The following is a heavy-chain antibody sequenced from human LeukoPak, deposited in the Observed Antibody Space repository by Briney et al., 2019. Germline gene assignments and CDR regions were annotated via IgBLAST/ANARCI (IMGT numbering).Heavy chain of an antibody. CDR3: ARDVEYSSSSTFDY. J-gene: IGHJ4*02. CDR2: MNPNSGNT. D-gene: IGHD6-6*01. Sequence: VASVKVSCKASGYTFTSYDINWVRQATGQGLEWMGWMNPNSGNTGYAQKLQGRVTMTTDTSTSTAYMELRSLRSDDTAVYYCARDVEYSSSSTFDYWGQGTLVTVSS. V-gene: IGHV1-8*01. CDR1: GYTFTSYD.